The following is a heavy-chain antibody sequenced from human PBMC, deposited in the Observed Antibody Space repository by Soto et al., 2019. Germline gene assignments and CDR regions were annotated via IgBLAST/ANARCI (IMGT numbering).Heavy chain of an antibody. CDR2: IYYSGST. Sequence: SETLSLTCTVSGGSISSYYWSWIRQPPGKGLEWIGYIYYSGSTNYNPSLKSRVTISVDTSKNQFSLKLSSVTAADTAVYYCAREIYGSGSSGWFDPWAREPWSPSPQ. V-gene: IGHV4-59*01. J-gene: IGHJ5*02. D-gene: IGHD3-10*01. CDR3: AREIYGSGSSGWFDP. CDR1: GGSISSYY.